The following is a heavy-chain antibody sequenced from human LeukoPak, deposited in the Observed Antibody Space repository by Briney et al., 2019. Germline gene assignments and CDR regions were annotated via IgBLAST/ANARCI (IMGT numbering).Heavy chain of an antibody. V-gene: IGHV3-30-3*01. D-gene: IGHD6-13*01. CDR1: GFTFSSHA. Sequence: PGGSLRLSCAASGFTFSSHAMHWVRQAPGKGLERVAIISYDGNNKYYADSVKGRFTISRDNSKNTLYLQMNSLRAEDTAVYYCARHFLAAAGSKGPLDYWGQGTLVTVSS. CDR3: ARHFLAAAGSKGPLDY. J-gene: IGHJ4*02. CDR2: ISYDGNNK.